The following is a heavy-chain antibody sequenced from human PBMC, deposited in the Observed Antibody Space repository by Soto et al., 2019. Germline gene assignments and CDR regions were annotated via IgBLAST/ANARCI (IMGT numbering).Heavy chain of an antibody. CDR2: IYWDDDK. Sequence: QITLKESGPTLVKPTQTLTLTCTFSGFSLSTSGVGVGWIRQPPGKALEWLALIYWDDDKRYSPSLKSRLTITKYTSKNQVVLTMTNMDPVDTATYYCARQWLRDYYYYYGMDVWGQGTTVTVSS. D-gene: IGHD5-12*01. CDR3: ARQWLRDYYYYYGMDV. CDR1: GFSLSTSGVG. J-gene: IGHJ6*02. V-gene: IGHV2-5*02.